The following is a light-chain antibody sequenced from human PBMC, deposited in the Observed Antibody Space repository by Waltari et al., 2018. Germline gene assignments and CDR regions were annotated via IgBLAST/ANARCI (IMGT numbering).Light chain of an antibody. J-gene: IGKJ2*01. CDR3: QQSYSTPYT. CDR2: AAS. CDR1: QSISSY. V-gene: IGKV1-39*01. Sequence: DIQMTQSPSSLSASVGDRVTITCRASQSISSYFNWYQQKPGKAPKLLTYAASSLQSGVPSRVSGSGSGTDFTLTISSLQPEDFATYYCQQSYSTPYTFGQGTKL.